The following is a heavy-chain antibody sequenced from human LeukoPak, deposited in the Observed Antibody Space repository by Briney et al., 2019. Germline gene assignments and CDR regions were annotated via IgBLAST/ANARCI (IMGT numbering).Heavy chain of an antibody. Sequence: PSETLSLTCTVSGGSISSYYWSWIRQPAGKGLEWIGRIYTSGSTNYNPSLKSRVTMSVDTSNNQFSLKLSSVTATDTAVYYCARRRVLRPDGAFDIWGQGTMVTVSS. D-gene: IGHD2-2*01. V-gene: IGHV4-4*07. CDR1: GGSISSYY. CDR3: ARRRVLRPDGAFDI. CDR2: IYTSGST. J-gene: IGHJ3*02.